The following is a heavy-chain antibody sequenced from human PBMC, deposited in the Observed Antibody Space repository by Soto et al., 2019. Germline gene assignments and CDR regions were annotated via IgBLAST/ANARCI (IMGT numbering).Heavy chain of an antibody. J-gene: IGHJ3*02. Sequence: GGSLRLSCAASGFTFSSYGMHWVRQAPGKGLEWVAVIWYDGSNKYYADSVKGRFTISRDNSKNTLYLQMNSLRAEDTAVYYCARDRAYCGGDCYAPPTLLENDAFDIWGQGTMVTVSS. D-gene: IGHD2-21*02. CDR3: ARDRAYCGGDCYAPPTLLENDAFDI. CDR2: IWYDGSNK. CDR1: GFTFSSYG. V-gene: IGHV3-33*01.